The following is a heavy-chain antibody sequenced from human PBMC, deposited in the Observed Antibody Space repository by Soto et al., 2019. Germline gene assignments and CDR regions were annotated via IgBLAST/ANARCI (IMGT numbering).Heavy chain of an antibody. J-gene: IGHJ3*02. Sequence: HVQLVQSGAEVKKPGASLKGYCKASGYTFISYGVSWVRQDPGQGLEWLGWISPYNGNTKYAQKFQGRITMTTDTSTSTVYRDLRSLRTDDTAVYYCARDQTKWLTDAFNIWGQGTMVVVS. V-gene: IGHV1-18*01. CDR2: ISPYNGNT. CDR3: ARDQTKWLTDAFNI. CDR1: GYTFISYG. D-gene: IGHD5-12*01.